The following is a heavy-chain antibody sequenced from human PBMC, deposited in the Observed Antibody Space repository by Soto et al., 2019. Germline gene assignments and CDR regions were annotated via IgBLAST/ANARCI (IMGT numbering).Heavy chain of an antibody. V-gene: IGHV1-18*01. CDR1: GYTFTSYG. CDR3: ARDSTTGGARRREGYYYGMDV. D-gene: IGHD1-26*01. Sequence: SVKVSCKASGYTFTSYGISWVRQAPGQGLEWMGWISAYNGNTNYAQKLQGRVTMTTDTSTSTAYMELRSLRSDDTAVYYCARDSTTGGARRREGYYYGMDVWGQGTTVTVSS. J-gene: IGHJ6*02. CDR2: ISAYNGNT.